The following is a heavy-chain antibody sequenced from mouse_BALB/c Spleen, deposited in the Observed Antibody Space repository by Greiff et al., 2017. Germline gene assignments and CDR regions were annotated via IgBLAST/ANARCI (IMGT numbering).Heavy chain of an antibody. CDR1: GFTFSSYT. Sequence: EVHLVESGGGLAKPGGSLKLSCAASGFTFSSYTMSWVRQTPEKRLEWVATISSGGGNTYYPDSVKGRFTISRDNAKNNLYLQMSSLRSEDTALYYCARSQTARATWFAYWGQGTLVTVSA. D-gene: IGHD3-2*01. V-gene: IGHV5-9*03. CDR2: ISSGGGNT. J-gene: IGHJ3*01. CDR3: ARSQTARATWFAY.